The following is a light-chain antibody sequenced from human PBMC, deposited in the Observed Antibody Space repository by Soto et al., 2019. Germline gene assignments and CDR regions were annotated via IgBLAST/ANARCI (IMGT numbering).Light chain of an antibody. J-gene: IGKJ5*01. V-gene: IGKV1-9*01. Sequence: ILLTQSPSSLSASVGDRVTITCRASQGIDTSLAWYPQKPGKAPKLLIYAASNFQSGVPSRFSGSGSGTHFTLTLSRLQPEDFATYYCQQLHGYPIPSRPATRLEIK. CDR1: QGIDTS. CDR2: AAS. CDR3: QQLHGYPIP.